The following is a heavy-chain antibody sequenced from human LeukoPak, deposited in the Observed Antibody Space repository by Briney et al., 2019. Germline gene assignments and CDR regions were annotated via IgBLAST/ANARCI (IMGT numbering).Heavy chain of an antibody. V-gene: IGHV3-23*01. D-gene: IGHD5-12*01. Sequence: GGSLRLSCAPSGFTFSNYAVSWVRQAPGKGLEWVSSISGSGGTTYYADSVRGRFTISRDNSKNTLYLQMNSLRAEDTAVYYGAKDPYRASSGLVDYWGQGTLVTVSS. J-gene: IGHJ4*02. CDR1: GFTFSNYA. CDR2: ISGSGGTT. CDR3: AKDPYRASSGLVDY.